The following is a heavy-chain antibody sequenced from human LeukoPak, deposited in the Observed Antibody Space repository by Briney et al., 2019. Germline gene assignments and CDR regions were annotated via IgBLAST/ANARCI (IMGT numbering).Heavy chain of an antibody. CDR2: ISAYNGNT. D-gene: IGHD3-10*01. Sequence: ASVKVSCKASGYTFTSYGISWVRQAPGQGLEWMGWISAYNGNTNYAQKLQGRVTMTTDASTSTAYMELRSLRSDDTAVYYCARDRGYYGSGSYDYWGQGTLVTVSS. J-gene: IGHJ4*02. V-gene: IGHV1-18*01. CDR1: GYTFTSYG. CDR3: ARDRGYYGSGSYDY.